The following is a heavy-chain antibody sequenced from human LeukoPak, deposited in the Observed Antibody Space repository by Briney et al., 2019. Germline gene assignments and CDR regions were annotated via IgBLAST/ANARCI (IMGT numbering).Heavy chain of an antibody. CDR1: GLTFSSFA. CDR2: ISGSGGST. V-gene: IGHV3-23*01. CDR3: AKYQKAVADYDAFDI. D-gene: IGHD6-19*01. Sequence: PGGSLRLSCAASGLTFSSFAMTWVRQAPGKGLEWVSVISGSGGSTNYADSVKGRFTISRDNSKNTLYLQMNSLRAEDTAVYYCAKYQKAVADYDAFDIWGQGTMVTVSS. J-gene: IGHJ3*02.